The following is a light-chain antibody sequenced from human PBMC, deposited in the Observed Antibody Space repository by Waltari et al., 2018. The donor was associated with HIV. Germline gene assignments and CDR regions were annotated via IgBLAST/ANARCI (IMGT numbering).Light chain of an antibody. Sequence: QSVLTQPPSASGTPGQRVTISCSGRSSNIGTNAVSWYQQLPGEAPKLLISSNDRRPSGVPERFSASKSGTSASLAISGLQSEDEAHYYCAVWDDNLKRVFGGGTKLTVL. V-gene: IGLV1-44*01. CDR1: SSNIGTNA. CDR2: SND. J-gene: IGLJ3*02. CDR3: AVWDDNLKRV.